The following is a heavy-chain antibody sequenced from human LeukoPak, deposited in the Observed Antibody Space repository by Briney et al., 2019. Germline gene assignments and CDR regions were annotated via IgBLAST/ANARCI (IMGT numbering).Heavy chain of an antibody. J-gene: IGHJ4*02. D-gene: IGHD6-19*01. CDR3: AKDKYSSGLYYFDY. CDR1: GFTFSSYW. CDR2: INSDGSST. V-gene: IGHV3-74*01. Sequence: PGGSLRLSCAASGFTFSSYWMHWVRQAPGKGLVWVSRINSDGSSTSYADSVKGRFTISRDNAKNTLYLQMNSLRAEDTAVYYCAKDKYSSGLYYFDYWGQGTLVTVSS.